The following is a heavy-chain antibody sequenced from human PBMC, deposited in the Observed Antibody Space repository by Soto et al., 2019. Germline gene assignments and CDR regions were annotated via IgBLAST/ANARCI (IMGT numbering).Heavy chain of an antibody. CDR1: GYTFTSYG. Sequence: QIQLVQSGPEVRKPGASVKVSCKASGYTFTSYGISWVRQAPGQGLEWLGWISAYNDNTNYAQKLQGRVTLTPETPPSTAYMELRNLRADDTAVYFCASEGYYYDSGSYSTPRFYGMGVWGQGTTVTVSS. CDR2: ISAYNDNT. J-gene: IGHJ6*02. D-gene: IGHD3-10*01. CDR3: ASEGYYYDSGSYSTPRFYGMGV. V-gene: IGHV1-18*01.